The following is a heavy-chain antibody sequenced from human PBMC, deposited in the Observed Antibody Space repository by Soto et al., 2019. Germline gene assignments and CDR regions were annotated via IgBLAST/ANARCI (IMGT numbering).Heavy chain of an antibody. Sequence: QVQLVESGGGVVQPGRSLRLSCAASGFTFSSYGMHWVRQAPGKGLEWVAVISYDGSNKYYADSVKGRFTISRDNSKNTLYLQMNSLRAEDTAVYYCAKDSRYAFWSGYYSRYYYYYMDVWGKGTTVTVSS. D-gene: IGHD3-3*01. CDR2: ISYDGSNK. V-gene: IGHV3-30*18. CDR1: GFTFSSYG. CDR3: AKDSRYAFWSGYYSRYYYYYMDV. J-gene: IGHJ6*03.